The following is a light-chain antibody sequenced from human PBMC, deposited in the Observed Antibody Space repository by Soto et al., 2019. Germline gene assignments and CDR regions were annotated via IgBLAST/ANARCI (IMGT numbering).Light chain of an antibody. CDR2: DSS. V-gene: IGKV1-33*01. CDR1: QDISNY. CDR3: QQSDRLPLT. Sequence: DIQMTQSPSSLSASVGDRVTITCQASQDISNYLSWYQQRPGKAPKLLIYDSSNLETGVPSRFSGGGSGTHFTFTISSLQPEDIATYYCQQSDRLPLTFGGGTKVDIK. J-gene: IGKJ4*01.